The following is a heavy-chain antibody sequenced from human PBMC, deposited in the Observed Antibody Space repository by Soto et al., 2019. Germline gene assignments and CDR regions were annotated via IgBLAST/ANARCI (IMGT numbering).Heavy chain of an antibody. CDR1: GYTFTSYG. D-gene: IGHD1-7*01. J-gene: IGHJ6*02. V-gene: IGHV1-18*01. CDR2: ISAYNGNT. Sequence: GASVKVSCKASGYTFTSYGISWVRQAPGQGLEWMGWISAYNGNTNYAQKLQGRVTMTTDTSTSTAYMELRSLRSDDTAVYYCAREGGERELRTGYYYYGMDFWGQGTTVTVSS. CDR3: AREGGERELRTGYYYYGMDF.